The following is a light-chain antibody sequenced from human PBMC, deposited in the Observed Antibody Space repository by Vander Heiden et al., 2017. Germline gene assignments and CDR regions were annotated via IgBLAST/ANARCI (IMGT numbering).Light chain of an antibody. CDR3: LQSYTPRET. CDR2: TAY. J-gene: IGKJ4*01. V-gene: IGKV1-39*01. CDR1: QNIGEY. Sequence: DIQMTQSPSSLSASVEDSITISCRPSQNIGEYLDWYQQRPGRAPTLLISTAYNSHTPVPSRFRDSGSGTDFTLTIMKLQPNASATYFFLQSYTPRETFGGGAKLEI.